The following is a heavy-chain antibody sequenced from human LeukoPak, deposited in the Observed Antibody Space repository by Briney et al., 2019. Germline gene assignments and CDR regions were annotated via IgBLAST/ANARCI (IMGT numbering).Heavy chain of an antibody. CDR1: GYTFTSYG. D-gene: IGHD2-2*01. J-gene: IGHJ5*02. CDR3: ARDLGYCSSTSCYYSWFDP. V-gene: IGHV1-18*01. Sequence: ASVKVSCKASGYTFTSYGISWVRQAPGQGLEWRGWISPYNGNTNYAQKLQGRVTMTTDTSTSTAYMELRSLRYDDKDVYYCARDLGYCSSTSCYYSWFDPWGQGTLVTVSS. CDR2: ISPYNGNT.